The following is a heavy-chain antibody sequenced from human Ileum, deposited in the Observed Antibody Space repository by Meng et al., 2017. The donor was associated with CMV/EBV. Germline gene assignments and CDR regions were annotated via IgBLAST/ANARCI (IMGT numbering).Heavy chain of an antibody. V-gene: IGHV4-31*03. D-gene: IGHD4-11*01. J-gene: IGHJ4*02. CDR3: AIFYRPKRAFDH. Sequence: LRLSCTVSGGSVNSASYYWSWIRQHPERDLEWIGYMFYSGTTYYNPSLKSRITMSVDTSQNQFSLKLTSVTAADTAVYYCAIFYRPKRAFDHWGQGTLVTVSS. CDR2: MFYSGTT. CDR1: GGSVNSASYY.